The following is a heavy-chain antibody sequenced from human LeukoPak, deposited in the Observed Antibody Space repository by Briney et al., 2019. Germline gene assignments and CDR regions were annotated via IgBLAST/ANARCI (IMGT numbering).Heavy chain of an antibody. CDR3: AREKTGTKYYFDY. D-gene: IGHD1-7*01. Sequence: ASGKVSCKASGGTFSSYTISWVRQAPGQGLEWMGRIIPILGIANYAQKFQGRVTITADKSTSTAYMELSSLRSEDTAVYYCAREKTGTKYYFDYWGQGTLVTVSS. J-gene: IGHJ4*02. V-gene: IGHV1-69*04. CDR1: GGTFSSYT. CDR2: IIPILGIA.